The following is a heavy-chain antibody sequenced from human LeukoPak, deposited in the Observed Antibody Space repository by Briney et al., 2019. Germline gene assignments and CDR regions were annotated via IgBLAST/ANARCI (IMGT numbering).Heavy chain of an antibody. CDR1: GGSISSSNW. V-gene: IGHV4-4*02. D-gene: IGHD6-19*01. J-gene: IGHJ4*02. CDR3: ARYDVGWYYFDY. CDR2: IYHSGST. Sequence: PSETLSLTCVVSGGSISSSNWWSWVRPPPEKGLEWIGEIYHSGSTNYNPSLKSRVTISVDKSKNQFCLKLSSVTAADTAVYYCARYDVGWYYFDYWGQGTLVTVSS.